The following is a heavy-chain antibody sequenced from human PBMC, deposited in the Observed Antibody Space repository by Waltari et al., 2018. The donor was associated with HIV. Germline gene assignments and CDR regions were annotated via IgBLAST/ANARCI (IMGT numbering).Heavy chain of an antibody. CDR2: INQNRSEQ. J-gene: IGHJ4*02. CDR1: AFDLSSYW. D-gene: IGHD2-8*01. Sequence: VKLVESGGGLVSPGASRSLSCSALAFDLSSYWMTWVRQAPGKGLEWVANINQNRSEQYYAESVKGRFTISRDNAKKSLSLQMNSLRVADSAIYYCAGGPNWDWGQGIPVTVSS. V-gene: IGHV3-7*04. CDR3: AGGPNWD.